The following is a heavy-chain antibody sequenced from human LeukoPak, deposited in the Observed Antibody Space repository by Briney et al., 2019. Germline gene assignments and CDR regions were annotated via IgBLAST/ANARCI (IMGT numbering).Heavy chain of an antibody. J-gene: IGHJ4*02. CDR1: GGSFSGYY. D-gene: IGHD6-13*01. V-gene: IGHV4-34*01. CDR2: INHSGST. Sequence: SETLSLTCAVYGGSFSGYYWSWIRQPPGKGLEWIGEINHSGSTYYNPSLKSRVTISVDTSKNQFSLKLSSVTAADTAVYYCASIAAASFDYWGQGTLVTVSS. CDR3: ASIAAASFDY.